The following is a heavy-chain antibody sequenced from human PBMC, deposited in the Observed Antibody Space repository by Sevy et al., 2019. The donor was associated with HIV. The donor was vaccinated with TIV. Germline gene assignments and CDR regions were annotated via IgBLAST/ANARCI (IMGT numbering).Heavy chain of an antibody. J-gene: IGHJ3*02. CDR3: AKDRGSVAGQKAGSFDI. D-gene: IGHD2-15*01. V-gene: IGHV3-23*01. CDR2: ISGSGGST. Sequence: GGSLRLSCAASGFTFSSYAMSWVRQAPGKGLEWVSAISGSGGSTYYADSVKGRFTISRDNSKNTLYLQMNRLRAEDTAVYYCAKDRGSVAGQKAGSFDIWGQGTMVTVSS. CDR1: GFTFSSYA.